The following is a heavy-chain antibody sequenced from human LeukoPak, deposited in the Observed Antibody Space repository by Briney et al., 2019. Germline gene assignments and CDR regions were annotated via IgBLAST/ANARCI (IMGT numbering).Heavy chain of an antibody. CDR3: ARGRAAVGRPRASANWFDT. J-gene: IGHJ5*02. Sequence: VASVEVSCRASGYAFTSYYIHWVRQAPGQGLEYMGLIFPTGGTTTYTQRFQRRLTLTRDTSTTTVYMELTSLTSEDTALYYCARGRAAVGRPRASANWFDTWGQGTLVTVSS. D-gene: IGHD6-19*01. CDR2: IFPTGGTT. CDR1: GYAFTSYY. V-gene: IGHV1-46*01.